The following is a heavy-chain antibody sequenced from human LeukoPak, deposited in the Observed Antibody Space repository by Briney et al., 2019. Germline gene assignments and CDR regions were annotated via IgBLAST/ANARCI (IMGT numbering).Heavy chain of an antibody. J-gene: IGHJ4*02. D-gene: IGHD6-25*01. CDR3: AGPRSGYSSGSDY. V-gene: IGHV1-18*01. CDR2: ISAYNGNT. CDR1: GYTFTSYG. Sequence: GASVKVSCKASGYTFTSYGISWVRQAPGQGLEWMGWISAYNGNTNYAQKLQGRVTMTTDASTSTAYMELRSLRAEDTAVYYCAGPRSGYSSGSDYWGQGTLVTVSS.